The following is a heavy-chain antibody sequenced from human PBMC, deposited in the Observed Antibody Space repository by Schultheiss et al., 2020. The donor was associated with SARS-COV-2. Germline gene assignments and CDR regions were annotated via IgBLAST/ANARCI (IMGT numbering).Heavy chain of an antibody. CDR3: ARVLAAATNDAFDI. J-gene: IGHJ3*02. CDR1: GFTFSSYS. D-gene: IGHD6-13*01. CDR2: ISSSSSYI. V-gene: IGHV3-21*01. Sequence: GGSLRLSCAASGFTFSSYSMNWVRQAPGKGLEWVSSISSSSSYIYYADSVKGRFTISRDNAKNTLHLQMTSLRAEDTAVYYCARVLAAATNDAFDIWGQGTMVTVSS.